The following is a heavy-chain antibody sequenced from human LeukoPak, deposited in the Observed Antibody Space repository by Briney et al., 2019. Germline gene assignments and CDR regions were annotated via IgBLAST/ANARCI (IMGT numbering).Heavy chain of an antibody. CDR3: AKDGGSYFATDPFDI. J-gene: IGHJ3*02. CDR1: GFSFTSYN. Sequence: GTSLRLSCAASGFSFTSYNFHWVRQAPGKGLQWLGFISYDGNIKYEDSVKGRFTISRDNSKNTVYLQMNSLRAEDTALYYCAKDGGSYFATDPFDIWGQGTMVTVSS. CDR2: ISYDGNIK. V-gene: IGHV3-30*18. D-gene: IGHD3-16*01.